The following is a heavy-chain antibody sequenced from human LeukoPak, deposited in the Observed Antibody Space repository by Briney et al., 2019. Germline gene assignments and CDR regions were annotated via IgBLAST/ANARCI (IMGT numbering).Heavy chain of an antibody. J-gene: IGHJ4*02. CDR2: IYYSGST. D-gene: IGHD3-10*01. CDR1: GGSISSGGYY. CDR3: ARCSGNYYGSGSYTYYFDY. Sequence: SETLSLTCTVSGGSISSGGYYWSWIRQHPGKGLEWIGYIYYSGSTYYNLSLKSRVTISVDTSKNQFSLKLSSATAADTAVYYCARCSGNYYGSGSYTYYFDYWGQGTLVTVSS. V-gene: IGHV4-31*03.